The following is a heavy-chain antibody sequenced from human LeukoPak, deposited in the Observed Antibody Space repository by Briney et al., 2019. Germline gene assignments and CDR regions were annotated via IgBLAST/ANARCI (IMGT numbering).Heavy chain of an antibody. V-gene: IGHV1-18*01. CDR1: GYTFTSYG. J-gene: IGHJ6*03. D-gene: IGHD3-10*01. CDR2: ISAYNGNT. CDR3: ARDQISRITMVRGLHYYNMDV. Sequence: GASVKVSCKASGYTFTSYGISWVRQAPGQGLEWMGWISAYNGNTNYAQKLQGRVTMTRDTSISTAYMELSRLRSDDTAVYYCARDQISRITMVRGLHYYNMDVWGKGTTVTISS.